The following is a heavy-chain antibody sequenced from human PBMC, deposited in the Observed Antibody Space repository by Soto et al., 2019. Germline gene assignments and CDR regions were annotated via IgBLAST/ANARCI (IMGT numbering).Heavy chain of an antibody. CDR1: GFTFSSYA. D-gene: IGHD2-8*01. Sequence: GGSLRLSCAASGFTFSSYAMHWVRQAPGKGLEWVAVISYDGSNKYYADSVKGRFTISRENSKNTLYLQMNSLRAEDTAVYYCARDSYCTNGVCYTAHFDYWGQGTLVTVSS. CDR2: ISYDGSNK. CDR3: ARDSYCTNGVCYTAHFDY. J-gene: IGHJ4*02. V-gene: IGHV3-30-3*01.